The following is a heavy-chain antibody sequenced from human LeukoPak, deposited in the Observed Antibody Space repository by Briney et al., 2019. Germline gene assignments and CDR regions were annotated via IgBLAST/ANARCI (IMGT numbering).Heavy chain of an antibody. CDR3: AKLPMYYYDSSATLGPFDY. D-gene: IGHD3-22*01. CDR2: ISGSGGST. Sequence: GGSLRLSCAASGFTFSSYAMSWVRQAPGKGLEWVSAISGSGGSTYYADSVKGRFTISRDNSKNTLYLQMNSLRAEDTAVCYCAKLPMYYYDSSATLGPFDYWGQGTLVTVSS. J-gene: IGHJ4*02. CDR1: GFTFSSYA. V-gene: IGHV3-23*01.